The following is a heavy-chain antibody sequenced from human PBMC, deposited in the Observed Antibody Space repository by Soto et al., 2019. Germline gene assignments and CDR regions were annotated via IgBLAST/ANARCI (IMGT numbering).Heavy chain of an antibody. Sequence: GGSLRLSCAASGFTFSSFAMSWVRQAPGKGLEWVSAISGSGGSTYYADSVKGRFTISRDNSKHTLYLQMNSLRAEDTAIYYCAKDNVVCDYWGQGTLVTVSS. V-gene: IGHV3-23*01. CDR1: GFTFSSFA. J-gene: IGHJ4*02. CDR3: AKDNVVCDY. D-gene: IGHD2-8*02. CDR2: ISGSGGST.